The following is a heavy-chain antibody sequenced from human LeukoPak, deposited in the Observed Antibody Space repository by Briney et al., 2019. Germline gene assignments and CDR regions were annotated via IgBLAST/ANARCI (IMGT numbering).Heavy chain of an antibody. D-gene: IGHD5-18*01. CDR1: GYTFTDYY. J-gene: IGHJ4*02. V-gene: IGHV1-2*02. CDR2: INPNSGGT. CDR3: ARGLGDAGMADGGY. Sequence: ASVKVSCKASGYTFTDYYMHWVRQAPGQGPEWMGWINPNSGGTNYAQKFQGRVTMTRDTSISTAYMGLRRLTSDDTAVYYCARGLGDAGMADGGYWGQGTLVTVSS.